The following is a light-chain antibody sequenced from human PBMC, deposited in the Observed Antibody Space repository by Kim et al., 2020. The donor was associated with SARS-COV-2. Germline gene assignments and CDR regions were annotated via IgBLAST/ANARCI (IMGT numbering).Light chain of an antibody. Sequence: SYELTQPPSVSVSPGQTDRITCSGDALPKQYAYWYQQKPGQAPVLVIYKDSERTSGIPERFSGSSSGTTVTLTISGVQAEDEADYYCQSADSSGTYRVFGTGTKVTVL. J-gene: IGLJ1*01. V-gene: IGLV3-25*03. CDR2: KDS. CDR3: QSADSSGTYRV. CDR1: ALPKQY.